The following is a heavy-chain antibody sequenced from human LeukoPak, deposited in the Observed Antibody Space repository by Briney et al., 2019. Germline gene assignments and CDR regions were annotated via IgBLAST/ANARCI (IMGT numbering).Heavy chain of an antibody. D-gene: IGHD3-10*01. V-gene: IGHV4-39*01. CDR3: ARTRYYYNSRSYGAPYYFDY. J-gene: IGHJ4*02. CDR2: IYYSGST. CDR1: GGSISSSSYY. Sequence: PSETLSLTCTVSGGSISSSSYYWGWIRQPPGTGLEWIGSIYYSGSTYYNPSLKSRVTISVDTSKNQFSLKLSSVTAADAAVYYCARTRYYYNSRSYGAPYYFDYWGQGTLVTVSS.